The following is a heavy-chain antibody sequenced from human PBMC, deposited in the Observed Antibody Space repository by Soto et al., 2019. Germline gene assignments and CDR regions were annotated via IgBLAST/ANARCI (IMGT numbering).Heavy chain of an antibody. J-gene: IGHJ4*02. CDR1: GYTFTSYY. D-gene: IGHD3-22*01. Sequence: QVQLVQSGAEVKKPGASVKVSCKASGYTFTSYYMHWVRQAPGQGLEWVGIINPSDGSTSYAQKFQGRVTMIRDTSTSTVYMELSSLRSEDTAVYYCARDRSPVSNGDSSGYHNYFDYWGQGTLVTVSS. CDR3: ARDRSPVSNGDSSGYHNYFDY. V-gene: IGHV1-46*01. CDR2: INPSDGST.